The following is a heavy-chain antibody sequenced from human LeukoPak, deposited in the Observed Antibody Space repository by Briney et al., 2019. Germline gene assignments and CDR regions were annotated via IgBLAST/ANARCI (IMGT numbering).Heavy chain of an antibody. Sequence: PSETLSLTCTVSGGSISRYYWSWIRQPPGKGLEWVGYIYYSGSTNYNPSLKSRVTISVDTSKNQFSLKLSSVTAADTAVYYCATDSLWGWFDPCGQGTLVTVSS. D-gene: IGHD2-21*01. V-gene: IGHV4-59*01. CDR1: GGSISRYY. J-gene: IGHJ5*02. CDR3: ATDSLWGWFDP. CDR2: IYYSGST.